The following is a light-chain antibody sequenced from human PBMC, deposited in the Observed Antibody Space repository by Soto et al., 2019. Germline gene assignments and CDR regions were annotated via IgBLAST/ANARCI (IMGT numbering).Light chain of an antibody. V-gene: IGKV3-20*01. CDR1: QSVSSSY. CDR3: QQYRSSPPRT. CDR2: GAS. Sequence: EIVLTQSPGTLSLSPGERATLSCRASQSVSSSYLAWYQQKPGQAPRLLIYGASSRATGIPDRFSGSGSGTDFTLTISRLDTEDFAVFYCQQYRSSPPRTFGQGTKVEIK. J-gene: IGKJ1*01.